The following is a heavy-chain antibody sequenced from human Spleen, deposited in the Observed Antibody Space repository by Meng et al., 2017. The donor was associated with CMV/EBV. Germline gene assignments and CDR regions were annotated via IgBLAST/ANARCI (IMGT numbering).Heavy chain of an antibody. CDR3: ATAGGGAFDM. CDR1: GGTFITYA. Sequence: SVKVSCKASGGTFITYAITWVRQAPGQGLEWMGGIIPAMGTTNYAQRFQGRVTITTDESTSTAYMELSSLRSEDTAVYYCATAGGGAFDMWGQGTMVT. CDR2: IIPAMGTT. D-gene: IGHD3-10*01. J-gene: IGHJ3*02. V-gene: IGHV1-69*05.